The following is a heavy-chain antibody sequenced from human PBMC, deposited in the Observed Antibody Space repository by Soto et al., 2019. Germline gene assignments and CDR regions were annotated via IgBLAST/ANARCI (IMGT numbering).Heavy chain of an antibody. CDR2: IYPRDSET. Sequence: PGESLKISCKASGYTFTGYWIGWVRQMPGKGLEWMGIIYPRDSETKYSPSFRGHVTISADTAIDTAYLQWSSLKASDTAMYYCARCFYDSSGYPRPDAFDIWGQGTMVTVSS. CDR3: ARCFYDSSGYPRPDAFDI. V-gene: IGHV5-51*01. D-gene: IGHD3-22*01. J-gene: IGHJ3*02. CDR1: GYTFTGYW.